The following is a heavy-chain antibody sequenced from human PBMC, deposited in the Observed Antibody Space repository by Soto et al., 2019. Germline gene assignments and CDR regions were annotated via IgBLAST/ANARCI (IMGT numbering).Heavy chain of an antibody. CDR3: ARDYCAVDD. D-gene: IGHD1-26*01. CDR1: GGSISSSSYY. Sequence: SETLSLPCSVSGGSISSSSYYWGWIRQPPGKGLEWIGSIYYSGSTYYNPSLKSRVTIYVDTSKNRLSLKLSSVTAADTAVYYSARDYCAVDDWGQGNLVTVSS. CDR2: IYYSGST. V-gene: IGHV4-39*02. J-gene: IGHJ4*02.